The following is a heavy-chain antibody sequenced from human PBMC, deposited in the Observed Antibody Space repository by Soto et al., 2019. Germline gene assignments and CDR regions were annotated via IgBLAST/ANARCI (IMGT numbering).Heavy chain of an antibody. CDR3: ARVPVRYSSSWYLDY. Sequence: QVQLVQSGAEVKKPGSSVKVSCKASGGTFSSYTISWVRQAPGQGLEWMGRIIPILGIANYAQKFQGRVTITADKATSTADMELSSLSSEDTAVYYCARVPVRYSSSWYLDYWGQGTLVTVSS. V-gene: IGHV1-69*02. CDR2: IIPILGIA. D-gene: IGHD6-13*01. J-gene: IGHJ4*02. CDR1: GGTFSSYT.